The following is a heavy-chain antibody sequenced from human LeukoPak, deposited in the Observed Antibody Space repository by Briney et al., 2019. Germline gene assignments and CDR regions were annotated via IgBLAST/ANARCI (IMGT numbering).Heavy chain of an antibody. J-gene: IGHJ4*02. CDR1: GYTFTSYD. CDR3: ARFEGGSSSLDY. Sequence: RASVKVSCKASGYTFTSYDINWVRRATGQGLEWMGWMNPNSGNTGYAQKFQGRVTITRNTSISTAYMELSSLRSEDTAVYYCARFEGGSSSLDYWGQGTLVTVSS. D-gene: IGHD6-6*01. CDR2: MNPNSGNT. V-gene: IGHV1-8*03.